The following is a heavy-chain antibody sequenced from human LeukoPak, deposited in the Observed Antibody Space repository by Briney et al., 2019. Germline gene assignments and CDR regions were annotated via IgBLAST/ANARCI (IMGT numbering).Heavy chain of an antibody. D-gene: IGHD6-13*01. CDR1: GFTVSSNY. J-gene: IGHJ6*02. CDR3: ARDSSSWQIPYYYYGMDV. Sequence: PGGSLRLSCAASGFTVSSNYMSWVRQAPGKGLEWVSVIYSGGSTYYADSVKGRFTISRDNSKNTLYLQMNSLRAEDTAVYYCARDSSSWQIPYYYYGMDVWGQGTTVTVSS. V-gene: IGHV3-66*01. CDR2: IYSGGST.